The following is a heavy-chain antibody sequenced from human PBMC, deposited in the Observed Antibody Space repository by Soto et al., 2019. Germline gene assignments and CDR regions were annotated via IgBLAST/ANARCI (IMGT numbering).Heavy chain of an antibody. Sequence: GESLKISCKGSGYSFTSYWIGWVRQMPGKGLEWMGIIYPGDSDTRYSPSFQGQVTISADKSISTAYLQWSSLKASDTAMYYCARLGNYDFWSGYLVYEWGGMDVWGQGTTVTVSS. D-gene: IGHD3-3*01. V-gene: IGHV5-51*01. CDR3: ARLGNYDFWSGYLVYEWGGMDV. CDR2: IYPGDSDT. J-gene: IGHJ6*02. CDR1: GYSFTSYW.